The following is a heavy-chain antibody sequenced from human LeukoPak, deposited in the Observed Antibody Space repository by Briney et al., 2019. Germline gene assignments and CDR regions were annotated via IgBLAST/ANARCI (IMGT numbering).Heavy chain of an antibody. J-gene: IGHJ4*02. V-gene: IGHV4-39*01. CDR1: GGSISSSSYY. CDR2: IYYSGST. D-gene: IGHD3-3*01. Sequence: SETLSLTCTVSGGSISSSSYYWGWIRQPPGKGLEWIGSIYYSGSTYYNPSLKSRVTISVDTSKNQFSLKLSSVTAADTAVYYCARHGRGRFSEWLPETLFDYWGQGTLVTVSS. CDR3: ARHGRGRFSEWLPETLFDY.